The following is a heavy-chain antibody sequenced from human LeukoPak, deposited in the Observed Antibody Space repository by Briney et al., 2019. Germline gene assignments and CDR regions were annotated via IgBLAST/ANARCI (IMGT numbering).Heavy chain of an antibody. CDR2: IYYGGNT. Sequence: SETLSLTCTVSGGSIGSYYWSWIRQPPGKGLEWIGYIYYGGNTDHNPSLKSRVSISVDTSKNQVSLRLTSVTAADTAVYYCARAPCSSTSCYRVDAFDIWGQGTMVTVSS. V-gene: IGHV4-59*01. J-gene: IGHJ3*02. CDR1: GGSIGSYY. D-gene: IGHD2-2*01. CDR3: ARAPCSSTSCYRVDAFDI.